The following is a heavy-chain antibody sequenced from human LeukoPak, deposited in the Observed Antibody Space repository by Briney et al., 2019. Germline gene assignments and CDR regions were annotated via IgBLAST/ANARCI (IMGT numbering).Heavy chain of an antibody. J-gene: IGHJ3*02. CDR3: ARDYSGSYLDAFDI. D-gene: IGHD1-26*01. CDR2: IIPIFGTA. Sequence: SVTVSCKASGGTFSSYAISWERQAPGQGLEWMGGIIPIFGTANYAQKFQGRVTITTDESTSTAYMELSSLRSEDTAVYYCARDYSGSYLDAFDIWGQGTMVTVSS. V-gene: IGHV1-69*05. CDR1: GGTFSSYA.